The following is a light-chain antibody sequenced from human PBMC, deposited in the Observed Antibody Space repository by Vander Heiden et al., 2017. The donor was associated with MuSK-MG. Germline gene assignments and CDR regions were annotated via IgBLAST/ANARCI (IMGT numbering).Light chain of an antibody. CDR2: ATS. CDR1: QGISSY. J-gene: IGKJ2*01. CDR3: QKSYSFLLFT. V-gene: IGKV1-39*01. Sequence: DIQMTQSPSSLSASVGDRVSITCRASQGISSYLNWYQQKPGKAPKLLIYATSNLQSGVPSRFSGSGFETDFTLTISRLQSEDVATYYCQKSYSFLLFTFGEGTRVEI.